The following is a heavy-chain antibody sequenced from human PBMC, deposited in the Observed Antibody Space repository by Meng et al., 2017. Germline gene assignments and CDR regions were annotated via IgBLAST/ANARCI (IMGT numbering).Heavy chain of an antibody. V-gene: IGHV1-18*01. D-gene: IGHD4-17*01. J-gene: IGHJ6*02. Sequence: ASVKVSCKASGYTFTSYGISWVRQAPGQGLEWMGWISAYNGNTNYAQKFQGRVTITADKSTSTAYMELSSLRSEDTAVYYCARTARLDYGDYGLPDQPYYYYYGMDVWGQGTTVTVSS. CDR1: GYTFTSYG. CDR2: ISAYNGNT. CDR3: ARTARLDYGDYGLPDQPYYYYYGMDV.